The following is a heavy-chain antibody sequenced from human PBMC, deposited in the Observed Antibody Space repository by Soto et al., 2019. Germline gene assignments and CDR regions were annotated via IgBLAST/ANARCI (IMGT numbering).Heavy chain of an antibody. Sequence: NPSETLSLTCTVSGGSISSGDYYWSWIRQPPGKGLEWIGYIYYSGSTNYNPSLKSRVTISVDTSKNQFSLKLSSVTAADTAVYYCARDMGYSSSPGWFDPWGQGTLVTVSS. CDR3: ARDMGYSSSPGWFDP. V-gene: IGHV4-61*08. CDR2: IYYSGST. D-gene: IGHD6-13*01. J-gene: IGHJ5*02. CDR1: GGSISSGDYY.